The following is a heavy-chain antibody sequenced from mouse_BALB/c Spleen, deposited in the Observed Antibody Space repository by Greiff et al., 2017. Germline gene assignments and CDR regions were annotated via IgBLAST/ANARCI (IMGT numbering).Heavy chain of an antibody. CDR3: ARLGGYYGSSPHWYFDV. V-gene: IGHV1-18*01. Sequence: EVQLQQSGPELVKPGASVKIPCKASGYTFTDYNMDWVKQSHGKSLEWIGDINPNNGGTIYNQKFKGKATLTVDKSSSTAYMELRSLTSEDTAVYYCARLGGYYGSSPHWYFDVWGAGTTVTVSS. J-gene: IGHJ1*01. CDR2: INPNNGGT. D-gene: IGHD1-1*01. CDR1: GYTFTDYN.